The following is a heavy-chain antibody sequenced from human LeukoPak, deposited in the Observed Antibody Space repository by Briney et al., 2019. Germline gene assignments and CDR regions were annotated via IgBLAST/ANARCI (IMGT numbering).Heavy chain of an antibody. D-gene: IGHD1-26*01. CDR3: AKHMRATNTYSFFGLDV. CDR2: INWNGGGT. Sequence: GGSLRLSCAATGFTFKDYGMHWVRQPPGKGLEWVSSINWNGGGTDYADSVKGRFTISRDNAKNSLYLQLSSVRPEDTALYYCAKHMRATNTYSFFGLDVWARGPRSPSP. V-gene: IGHV3-9*01. J-gene: IGHJ6*02. CDR1: GFTFKDYG.